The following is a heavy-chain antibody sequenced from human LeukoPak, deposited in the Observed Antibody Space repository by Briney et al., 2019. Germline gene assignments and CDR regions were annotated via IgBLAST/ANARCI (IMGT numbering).Heavy chain of an antibody. Sequence: GRSLRLSCAASGFTFDDYAMHWVRQAPGKGLEWVSGISWNSGSIGYADSVKGRFTISRDNAKNSLYLQMNSLRAEDTALYYCAKDMSVTMVRGVIISTGGFDYWGQGTLVTVSS. CDR1: GFTFDDYA. CDR3: AKDMSVTMVRGVIISTGGFDY. V-gene: IGHV3-9*01. D-gene: IGHD3-10*01. CDR2: ISWNSGSI. J-gene: IGHJ4*02.